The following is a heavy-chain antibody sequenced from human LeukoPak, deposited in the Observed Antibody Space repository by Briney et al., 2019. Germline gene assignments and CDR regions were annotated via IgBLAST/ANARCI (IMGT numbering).Heavy chain of an antibody. D-gene: IGHD2-15*01. J-gene: IGHJ5*02. V-gene: IGHV4-38-2*01. Sequence: SETLSLTCAVSGYSISSGYYWGWIRQPPGKGLEWIGSIYHSGSTYYNPSPKSRVTISVDTSKNQFSLKLSSVTAADTAVYYCACCSGGTCYGGWFDPWGQGTLVTVSS. CDR3: ACCSGGTCYGGWFDP. CDR1: GYSISSGYY. CDR2: IYHSGST.